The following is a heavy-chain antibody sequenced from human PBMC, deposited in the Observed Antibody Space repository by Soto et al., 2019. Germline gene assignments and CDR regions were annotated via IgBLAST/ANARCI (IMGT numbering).Heavy chain of an antibody. V-gene: IGHV1-24*01. CDR2: FDAEDGET. Sequence: ASVRVSCKVSGYTLTELSMHWVRQAPGKGLEWMGGFDAEDGETIYAQKFQGRVTMTRDTSANTAYVELSSLRSEDTAVYYCARDWTKALAVAGTNDYWGQGTLVTVSS. D-gene: IGHD6-19*01. CDR1: GYTLTELS. CDR3: ARDWTKALAVAGTNDY. J-gene: IGHJ4*02.